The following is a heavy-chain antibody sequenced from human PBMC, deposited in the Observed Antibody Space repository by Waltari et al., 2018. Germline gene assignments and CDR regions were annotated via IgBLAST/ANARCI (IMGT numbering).Heavy chain of an antibody. Sequence: QVQLVQSGAEVKKPGSSVKVSCKASGGTFSSYAISWVRPAPGQGLVWMGVSTPILGTANNAQKFQGRDTITTDECRRTAYMELSSLRSEDMAVYYCASSSSGDWLDAFDIWGQGTMVTVSS. CDR2: STPILGTA. CDR3: ASSSSGDWLDAFDI. V-gene: IGHV1-69*05. CDR1: GGTFSSYA. D-gene: IGHD3-22*01. J-gene: IGHJ3*02.